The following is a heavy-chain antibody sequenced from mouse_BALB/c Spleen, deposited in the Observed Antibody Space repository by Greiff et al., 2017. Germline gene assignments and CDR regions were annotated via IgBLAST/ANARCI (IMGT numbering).Heavy chain of an antibody. J-gene: IGHJ3*01. D-gene: IGHD3-2*02. Sequence: QVHVKQSGPGLVAPSQSLSITCTASGFSLTSYGVHWVRQPPGKGLEWLGVIWAGGSTNYNSALMSRLSISKDNSKSQVFLKMNSLQTDDTAMYYCARDLQGFAYWGQGTLVTVSA. CDR1: GFSLTSYG. CDR2: IWAGGST. CDR3: ARDLQGFAY. V-gene: IGHV2-9*02.